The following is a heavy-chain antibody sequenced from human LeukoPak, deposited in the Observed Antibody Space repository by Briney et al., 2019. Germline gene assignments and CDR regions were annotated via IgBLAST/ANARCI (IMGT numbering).Heavy chain of an antibody. J-gene: IGHJ4*02. CDR1: RFTVSSSY. CDR2: IYSGGST. V-gene: IGHV3-53*01. D-gene: IGHD5-18*01. Sequence: GRSLRLSCAASRFTVSSSYMSWVRQAPGKGLEWVSLIYSGGSTYYAASVKGRFTISRDNSKNTLYLQMNSLRPEDTAVYYCAKGYNYAYEYWGQGTLVTVSS. CDR3: AKGYNYAYEY.